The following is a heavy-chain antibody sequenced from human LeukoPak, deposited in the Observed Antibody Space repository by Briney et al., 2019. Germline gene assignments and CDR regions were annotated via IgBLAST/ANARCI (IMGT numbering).Heavy chain of an antibody. J-gene: IGHJ4*02. V-gene: IGHV3-30*03. Sequence: GGSLRLSCAASGFGFGSYNKYWVRQAPGKGLEWVTLISFDGNDKKYADSVKGRFTVSRDNSRNTLFLQMNSLRPEDTAVYYCARVYGSEIDYWGQGTLVTVSS. CDR2: ISFDGNDK. CDR3: ARVYGSEIDY. CDR1: GFGFGSYN. D-gene: IGHD3-10*01.